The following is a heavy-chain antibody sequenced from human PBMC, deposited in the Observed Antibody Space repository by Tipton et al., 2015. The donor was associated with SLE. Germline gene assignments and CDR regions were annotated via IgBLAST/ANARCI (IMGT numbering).Heavy chain of an antibody. V-gene: IGHV4-59*01. CDR3: ARGRYCGAGSCFDWYFEH. D-gene: IGHD2-15*01. J-gene: IGHJ2*01. Sequence: TLSLTCTVSGGSISGYYWSWVRQPPGQGLEWIGYIHYRGSTNYNPSLKSRVTISLDTSENQFSLKLSSVTAADTAVYYCARGRYCGAGSCFDWYFEHWGRGTLVTVSS. CDR2: IHYRGST. CDR1: GGSISGYY.